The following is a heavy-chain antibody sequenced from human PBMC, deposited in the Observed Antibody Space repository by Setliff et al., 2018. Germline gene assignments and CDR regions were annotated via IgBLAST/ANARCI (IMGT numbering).Heavy chain of an antibody. CDR1: GFTFRSYW. CDR2: IKKGGRIK. Sequence: PGGSLRLSCAASGFTFRSYWMSWVRQAPGKGLEWVANIKKGGRIKYYLDSVRGRFTISRDNAENSLTLQMYSLRVEDTAVYYCSRDLQGSGDYVVDYWGQGTLVTVSS. CDR3: SRDLQGSGDYVVDY. D-gene: IGHD4-17*01. J-gene: IGHJ4*02. V-gene: IGHV3-7*01.